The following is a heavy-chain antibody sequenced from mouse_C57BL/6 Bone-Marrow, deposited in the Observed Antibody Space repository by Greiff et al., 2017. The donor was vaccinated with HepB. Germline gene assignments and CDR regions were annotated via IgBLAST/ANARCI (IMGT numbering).Heavy chain of an antibody. CDR3: ARSLPFCYYAMDY. Sequence: VQLQQSGAELARPGASVKLSCKASGYTFTSYGISWVKQRTGQGLEWIGEIYPRSGNTYYNEKFKGKATLTADKSSSTAYMELRSLTSEDAAVYFCARSLPFCYYAMDYWGQGTAVTVSS. D-gene: IGHD6-1*01. CDR2: IYPRSGNT. CDR1: GYTFTSYG. J-gene: IGHJ4*01. V-gene: IGHV1-81*01.